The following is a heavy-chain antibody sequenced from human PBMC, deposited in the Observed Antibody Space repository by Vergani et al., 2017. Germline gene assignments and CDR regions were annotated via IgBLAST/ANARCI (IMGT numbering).Heavy chain of an antibody. CDR1: GYTFTSYY. CDR2: INPSGGSK. J-gene: IGHJ4*02. CDR3: AREGDGGCFDY. Sequence: QVQLVQSGAEVKKPGASVKVSCMASGYTFTSYYMHWVRQAPGQGLEWMGIINPSGGSKSYAQKFQGRVTMTRDTSTSTVYMELSSLRSEDTAVYYCAREGDGGCFDYWGQGTLVTVSS. V-gene: IGHV1-46*01. D-gene: IGHD6-19*01.